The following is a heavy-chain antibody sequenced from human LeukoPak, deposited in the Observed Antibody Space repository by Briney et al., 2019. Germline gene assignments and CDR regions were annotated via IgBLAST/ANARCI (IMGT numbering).Heavy chain of an antibody. CDR3: ARDSPRRFDY. V-gene: IGHV3-7*01. CDR2: INTDGSVE. Sequence: PGGSLRLSCSASGFTFSSYEMNWVRQAPGKGLGWVASINTDGSVEKYLDSVKGRFTISRDNARNSLYLQMSSLRAEDTALYYCARDSPRRFDYWGQGTLVTVSS. J-gene: IGHJ4*02. CDR1: GFTFSSYE.